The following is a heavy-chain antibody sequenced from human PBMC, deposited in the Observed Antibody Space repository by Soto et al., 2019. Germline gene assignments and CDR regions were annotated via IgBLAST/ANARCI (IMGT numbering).Heavy chain of an antibody. Sequence: QVQLMQSGAEVRQPASSVKVSCKTSGGTFSSYAISWVRQAPGQGLEWMGGIVPIVDTSTYAQKFQGRVTITADESTSTVYMELSCRRSDDTAVYYCVRVVAIPGYPDNWGQGTLVTVSS. CDR3: VRVVAIPGYPDN. CDR1: GGTFSSYA. J-gene: IGHJ4*02. D-gene: IGHD5-12*01. V-gene: IGHV1-69*12. CDR2: IVPIVDTS.